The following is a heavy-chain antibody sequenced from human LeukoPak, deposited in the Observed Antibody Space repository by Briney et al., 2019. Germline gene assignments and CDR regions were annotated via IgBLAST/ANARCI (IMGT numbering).Heavy chain of an antibody. CDR3: ARGRYLRIFDY. J-gene: IGHJ4*02. CDR1: GGSFSGYY. CDR2: INHSGST. D-gene: IGHD1-1*01. Sequence: SETLSLTCVVYGGSFSGYYWSWIRQPPGKGLEWIGEINHSGSTNYNPSLKSRVTISVDTSKNQFSLKLSSVTAADTAVYYCARGRYLRIFDYWGQGTLVTVSS. V-gene: IGHV4-34*01.